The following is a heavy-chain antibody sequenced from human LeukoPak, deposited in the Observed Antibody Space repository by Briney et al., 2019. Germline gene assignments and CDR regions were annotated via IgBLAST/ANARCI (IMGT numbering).Heavy chain of an antibody. CDR3: ARDLRGPVVIATGYYFDY. CDR1: GYTFTSYG. D-gene: IGHD2-21*01. Sequence: ASVKVSCKASGYTFTSYGISWVRRAPGQGLEWMGWISAYNSNTNYAQKLQGRVTMTTDTSTSTAYMELRSLRSDNTAVYYCARDLRGPVVIATGYYFDYWGQGTLVTVSS. CDR2: ISAYNSNT. J-gene: IGHJ4*02. V-gene: IGHV1-18*01.